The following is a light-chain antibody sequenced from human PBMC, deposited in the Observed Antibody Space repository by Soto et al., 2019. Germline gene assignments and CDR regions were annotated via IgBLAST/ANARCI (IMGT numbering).Light chain of an antibody. J-gene: IGLJ2*01. V-gene: IGLV1-40*01. CDR2: GNI. Sequence: QSVLTQPPSVSGAPGQRVTIYCTGSSSNIGAGYDVHWYQQLPETAPKLLIYGNINRPSGVPDRFSGSRSGTSASLAITGLQADDEADYYCQSYDSSLSVIFGGGTQLT. CDR1: SSNIGAGYD. CDR3: QSYDSSLSVI.